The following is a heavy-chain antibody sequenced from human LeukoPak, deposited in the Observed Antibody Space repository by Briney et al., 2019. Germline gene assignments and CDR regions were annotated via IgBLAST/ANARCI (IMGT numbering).Heavy chain of an antibody. J-gene: IGHJ4*02. D-gene: IGHD5-12*01. V-gene: IGHV3-48*04. Sequence: GGSLRLSCAASGFTFSDYSMNWVRQAPGKGLEWISYVGISSGNTKYADSVKGRFAISGDSAKNSVFLQMNNLRVEDTAVYYCARDHRYAFDNWGQGTLVTVSS. CDR2: VGISSGNT. CDR3: ARDHRYAFDN. CDR1: GFTFSDYS.